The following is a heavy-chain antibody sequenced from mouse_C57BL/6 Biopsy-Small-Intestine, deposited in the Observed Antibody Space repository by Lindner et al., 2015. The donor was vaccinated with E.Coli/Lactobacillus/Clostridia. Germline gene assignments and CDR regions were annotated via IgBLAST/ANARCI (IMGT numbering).Heavy chain of an antibody. CDR1: GYAFSNYL. J-gene: IGHJ4*01. Sequence: VQLQESGAELVRPGTSVKVSCKASGYAFSNYLIEWVKQRPGQGLEWIGVIYPGSGNTNYNENFKDKATLTADRSSSTVYMQLSRQTSEDSAVYFCARSGYSGSTFYAMDYWGQGTSVTVSS. D-gene: IGHD1-1*01. CDR2: IYPGSGNT. CDR3: ARSGYSGSTFYAMDY. V-gene: IGHV1-54*01.